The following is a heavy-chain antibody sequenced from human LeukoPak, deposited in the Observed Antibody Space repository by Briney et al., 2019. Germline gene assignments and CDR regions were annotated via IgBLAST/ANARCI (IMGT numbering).Heavy chain of an antibody. Sequence: GGSLRLSCAASGFTFSNYWMSWVRQAPGKGLEWVAVIWYDGSNKYYADSVKGRFTISRDNAKNTLYLQMNSLRAEDTAVYYCARGAPYAFDIWGQGTMVTVSS. CDR1: GFTFSNYW. J-gene: IGHJ3*02. V-gene: IGHV3-33*08. CDR3: ARGAPYAFDI. CDR2: IWYDGSNK.